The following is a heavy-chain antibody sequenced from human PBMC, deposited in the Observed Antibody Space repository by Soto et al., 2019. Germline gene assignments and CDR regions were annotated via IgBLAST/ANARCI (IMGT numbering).Heavy chain of an antibody. V-gene: IGHV3-74*01. CDR3: ARVNPGYSYVNY. CDR1: GFTFSSYW. Sequence: EVQLVESGGGLVPPGGSLRLSCAASGFTFSSYWMLWVRQAPGKGLVWVSRINSDGSTTSYADSVKGRFTISRDNAKNTLYLQMNSLRAEDTAVYYCARVNPGYSYVNYWGQGTLVTVSS. J-gene: IGHJ4*02. CDR2: INSDGSTT. D-gene: IGHD5-18*01.